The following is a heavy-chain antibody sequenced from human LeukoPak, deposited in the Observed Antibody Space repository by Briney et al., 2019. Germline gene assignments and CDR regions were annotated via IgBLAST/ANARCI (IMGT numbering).Heavy chain of an antibody. J-gene: IGHJ6*02. CDR1: GGSISSGDYY. D-gene: IGHD2-21*02. CDR3: ARGYCGGNCYSYYYSYGMDV. V-gene: IGHV4-30-4*01. CDR2: IYYSGST. Sequence: SETLSLTCTVSGGSISSGDYYWSWIRQPPGKGLEWIGSIYYSGSTHYNPSLKNRVTISVDTSKNQFSLKLTSVTAADTAMYFCARGYCGGNCYSYYYSYGMDVWGQGTTVTVSS.